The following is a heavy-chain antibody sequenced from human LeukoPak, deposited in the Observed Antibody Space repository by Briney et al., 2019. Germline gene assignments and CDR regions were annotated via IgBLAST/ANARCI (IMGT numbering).Heavy chain of an antibody. Sequence: SETLSLTCTVSGGSISSSSYYWGWIRQPPGKGLEWIGSIYYSGSTYYNPSLKSRVTISVDTSKNQFSLKLSSVTAADTAVYYCARLIVVVMTVDYWGQGTLVTVSS. D-gene: IGHD3-22*01. CDR2: IYYSGST. J-gene: IGHJ4*02. CDR1: GGSISSSSYY. CDR3: ARLIVVVMTVDY. V-gene: IGHV4-39*01.